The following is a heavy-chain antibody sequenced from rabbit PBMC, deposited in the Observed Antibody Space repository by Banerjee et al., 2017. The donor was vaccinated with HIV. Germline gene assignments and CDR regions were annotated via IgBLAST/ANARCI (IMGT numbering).Heavy chain of an antibody. CDR2: IYTGTSGST. D-gene: IGHD4-1*01. CDR1: GFDLSSYYY. CDR3: ARDLAGVIGWNCNL. Sequence: QEQLEESGGGLVKPEGSLTLTCKASGFDLSSYYYICWVRQAPEKGLELIACIYTGTSGSTWYANWAKGRFTISRTSSTTVALHMTSLTAADTATYFCARDLAGVIGWNCNLWSPGTLVTVS. J-gene: IGHJ4*01. V-gene: IGHV1S45*01.